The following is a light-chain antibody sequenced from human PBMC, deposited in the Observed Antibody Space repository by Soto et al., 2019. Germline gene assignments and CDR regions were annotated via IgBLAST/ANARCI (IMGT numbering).Light chain of an antibody. CDR1: QTIKSW. CDR2: DAS. J-gene: IGKJ4*01. V-gene: IGKV1-5*01. Sequence: DIQLTQSPSTLSASVGDRVTITCRASQTIKSWLAWYQQKPGKAPKLLIYDASSLESGVPSRFSGSGSGTEFTLTISSLQPVDFATYFCQQYDGFTFGGGTKVDFK. CDR3: QQYDGFT.